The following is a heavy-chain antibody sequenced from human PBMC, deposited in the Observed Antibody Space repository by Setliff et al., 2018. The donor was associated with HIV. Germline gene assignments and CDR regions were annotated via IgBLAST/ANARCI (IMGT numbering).Heavy chain of an antibody. CDR1: GGSVNDFY. CDR3: ATLDHSGGNFLAY. J-gene: IGHJ4*02. Sequence: SETLSLTCTVSGGSVNDFYCNWIRQPPGKGPEWIGYVHSSGSTIYNPSLKSRITISLDTSKEQFSLELSSATAADTAVYYCATLDHSGGNFLAYWGQGSLVTVSS. V-gene: IGHV4-4*09. D-gene: IGHD2-21*02. CDR2: VHSSGST.